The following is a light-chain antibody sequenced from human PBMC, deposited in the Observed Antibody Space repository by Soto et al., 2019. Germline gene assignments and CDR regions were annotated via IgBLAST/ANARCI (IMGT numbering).Light chain of an antibody. CDR2: DVS. Sequence: SVLTQPASVSGSPGQSITISCTGTSSDVGGYNYVPWYQQHPGKAPKLMIYDVSNRPSGVSNRFSGSKSGNTASLTISGLQAEDEADYYCSSYTSSSTLDVFGTGTKVTVL. CDR1: SSDVGGYNY. CDR3: SSYTSSSTLDV. V-gene: IGLV2-14*01. J-gene: IGLJ1*01.